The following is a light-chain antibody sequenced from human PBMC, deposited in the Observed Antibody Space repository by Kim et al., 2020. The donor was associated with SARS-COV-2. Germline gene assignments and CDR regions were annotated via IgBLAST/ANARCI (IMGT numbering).Light chain of an antibody. V-gene: IGLV1-44*01. J-gene: IGLJ2*01. CDR3: AAWDDSPDGYVV. Sequence: RVPSYCSGSPSNSETKTVNWYQQLPGAAPKLLIHTNNQRPSGVPDRFSGSRVGTSASLTISGLQSEDEADYFCAAWDDSPDGYVVFGGGTQLTVL. CDR2: TNN. CDR1: PSNSETKT.